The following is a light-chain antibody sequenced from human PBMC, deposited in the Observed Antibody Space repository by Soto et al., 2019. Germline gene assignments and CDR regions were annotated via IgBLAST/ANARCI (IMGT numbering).Light chain of an antibody. CDR3: QQYNSYPLT. V-gene: IGKV1-5*03. J-gene: IGKJ4*01. CDR1: QSISSW. CDR2: KAS. Sequence: DIQMTQSPSTLSASVGDRVIITCRASQSISSWLAWYQQKAGKAPKLLIYKASSLDSGVPSRFSGSGSGTEFTLTISSLQPDDFAPYYCQQYNSYPLTFGGGTKVEIK.